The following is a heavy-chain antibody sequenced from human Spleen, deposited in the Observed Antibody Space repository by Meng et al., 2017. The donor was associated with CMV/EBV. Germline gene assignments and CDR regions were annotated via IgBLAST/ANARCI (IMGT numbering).Heavy chain of an antibody. J-gene: IGHJ4*02. CDR1: RFAFSDYS. CDR3: ARWRGYFDY. V-gene: IGHV3-11*01. Sequence: RLSCAASRFAFSDYSMSWIRQAPGKGLEWISYISSSSSTIHYADSVRGRFTISRDNAKKSLNLQMDSLRAEDTAVYYCARWRGYFDYWGQGTLVTVSS. CDR2: ISSSSSTI.